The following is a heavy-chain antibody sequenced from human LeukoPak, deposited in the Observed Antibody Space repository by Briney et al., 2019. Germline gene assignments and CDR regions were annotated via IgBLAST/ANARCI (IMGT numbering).Heavy chain of an antibody. Sequence: GGSLRLSCVASGFTFSSSWMSWVRQGPGKGPEWVANMNQDGSRKYYVDSVKGRFTISRDNAKNSLFLQMNGLRDEDTAVYYCTRDSQGSGTYSTDHWGQGTRVTVSS. V-gene: IGHV3-7*01. CDR3: TRDSQGSGTYSTDH. CDR2: MNQDGSRK. J-gene: IGHJ4*02. CDR1: GFTFSSSW. D-gene: IGHD3-10*01.